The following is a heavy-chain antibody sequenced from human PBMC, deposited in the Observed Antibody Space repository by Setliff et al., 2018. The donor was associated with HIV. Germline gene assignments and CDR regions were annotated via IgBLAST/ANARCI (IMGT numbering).Heavy chain of an antibody. V-gene: IGHV4-38-2*02. CDR3: ARDYYDSSGYIFFPGLPDY. CDR2: IYTSGST. Sequence: SETLSLTCAVSGYSISSGYYWGWIRQPPGKGLEWIGRIYTSGSTNYNPSLKSRVTMSVDTSKNQFSLKLSSVTAADTAVYYCARDYYDSSGYIFFPGLPDYWGQGTLVTVSS. CDR1: GYSISSGYY. D-gene: IGHD3-22*01. J-gene: IGHJ4*02.